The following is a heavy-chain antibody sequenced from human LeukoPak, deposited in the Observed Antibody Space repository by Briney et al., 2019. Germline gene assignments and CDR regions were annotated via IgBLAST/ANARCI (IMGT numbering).Heavy chain of an antibody. J-gene: IGHJ4*02. Sequence: PSETLSLTCAVYGGSFSGYYWSWIRQPPGKGLEWIGSIYYSGSTYYNPSLKSRVTISVDTSKNQFSLKLSSVTAADTAVYYCARVGGSSSWYDGYYFDYWGQGTLVTVSS. D-gene: IGHD6-13*01. CDR2: IYYSGST. V-gene: IGHV4-34*01. CDR1: GGSFSGYY. CDR3: ARVGGSSSWYDGYYFDY.